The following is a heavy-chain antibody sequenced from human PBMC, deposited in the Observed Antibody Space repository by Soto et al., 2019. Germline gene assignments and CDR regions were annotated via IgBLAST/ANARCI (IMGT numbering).Heavy chain of an antibody. Sequence: QVQLVESGGGVVQPGRSLRLSCAASGFTFETYGMHWVRQAPGKGLAWMAVISYDGSNKYYADSVKGRFTISRDNSKNTLYMQMNNLRAEDTAIYYCAKDHIVAAAPDYWGQGTLVTVSS. CDR2: ISYDGSNK. CDR1: GFTFETYG. D-gene: IGHD2-2*01. V-gene: IGHV3-30*18. J-gene: IGHJ4*02. CDR3: AKDHIVAAAPDY.